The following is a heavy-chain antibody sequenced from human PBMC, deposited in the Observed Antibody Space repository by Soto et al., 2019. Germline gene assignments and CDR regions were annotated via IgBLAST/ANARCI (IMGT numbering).Heavy chain of an antibody. CDR2: ILVGGST. CDR1: GFTCSSYD. Sequence: PGGSLRLSCAASGFTCSSYDMSWVRQAPGKGLEWVSTILVGGSTHYPDSVKGRFTISRDNSKNTVFLQMNSLTAGDTAVYYCAKATATGGGDFDICGQGTMVTVSS. V-gene: IGHV3-23*01. D-gene: IGHD2-8*02. J-gene: IGHJ3*02. CDR3: AKATATGGGDFDI.